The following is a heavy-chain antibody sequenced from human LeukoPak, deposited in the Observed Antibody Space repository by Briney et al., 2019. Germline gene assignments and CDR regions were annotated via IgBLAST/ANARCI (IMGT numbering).Heavy chain of an antibody. CDR1: GFTFSSYA. CDR3: ARDLYSYGTPITTSLWY. J-gene: IGHJ4*02. CDR2: ISYDGSNK. D-gene: IGHD5-18*01. Sequence: PGRSLRLSCAASGFTFSSYAMHWVRQAPGKGLEWVAVISYDGSNKYYADSVKGRFTISRDNSKNTLYLQMNSLRAEDTAVYYCARDLYSYGTPITTSLWYWGQGTLVTVSS. V-gene: IGHV3-30*04.